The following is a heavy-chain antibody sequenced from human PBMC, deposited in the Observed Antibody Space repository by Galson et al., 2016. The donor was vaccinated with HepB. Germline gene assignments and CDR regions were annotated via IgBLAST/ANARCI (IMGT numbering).Heavy chain of an antibody. D-gene: IGHD7-27*01. CDR2: TFYRSNWQN. CDR3: ARSYLLGRGFGW. V-gene: IGHV6-1*01. J-gene: IGHJ4*02. Sequence: CAISGDSVSSNSAGWNWIRQSPSRGLEWLGRTFYRSNWQNDYAESVKSRITIDPDTSKNQFSLQLNSVTPEDTAVYYCARSYLLGRGFGWWGQGTLVTVSS. CDR1: GDSVSSNSAG.